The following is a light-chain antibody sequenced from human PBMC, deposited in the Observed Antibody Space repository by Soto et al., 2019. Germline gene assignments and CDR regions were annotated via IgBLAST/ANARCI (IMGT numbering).Light chain of an antibody. CDR2: KAS. J-gene: IGKJ2*01. CDR1: QSISSW. V-gene: IGKV1-5*03. CDR3: QQYNSYSRNT. Sequence: DIQMTQSPSTLSASVGDRVTITCRASQSISSWLAWYQQKTGKAPKLLIYKASSLESGGPSRFSGSGSGTEFTLISSSLQPDDFASYYCQQYNSYSRNTFGQGTKLEIK.